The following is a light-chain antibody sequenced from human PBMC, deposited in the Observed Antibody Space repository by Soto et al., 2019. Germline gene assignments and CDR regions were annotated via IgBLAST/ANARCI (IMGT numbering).Light chain of an antibody. CDR1: QSVSSSY. V-gene: IGKV3-20*01. Sequence: EIVLTPSPGTLSLSPGGRATLSCRASQSVSSSYLAWYQHNPGQAPRLLFYGATSRATGIPDRFSGSGSGTDFTLTISRLEPEDFAVYYCQQYGSSPWTFGQGTKVDIK. CDR3: QQYGSSPWT. CDR2: GAT. J-gene: IGKJ1*01.